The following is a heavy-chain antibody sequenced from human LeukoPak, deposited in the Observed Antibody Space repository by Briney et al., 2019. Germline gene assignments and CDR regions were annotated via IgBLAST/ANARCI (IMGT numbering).Heavy chain of an antibody. Sequence: SETLSLTCAVYGGSFSGYYWSWIRQPPGKGLEWIGEINHSGSTNYNPSLKSRVTISVDTSKNQFSLKLSSVTAADTAVYYCARGREIPNYYYYYMDVWGKGTTVTVSS. J-gene: IGHJ6*03. V-gene: IGHV4-34*01. CDR1: GGSFSGYY. CDR3: ARGREIPNYYYYYMDV. D-gene: IGHD2-21*01. CDR2: INHSGST.